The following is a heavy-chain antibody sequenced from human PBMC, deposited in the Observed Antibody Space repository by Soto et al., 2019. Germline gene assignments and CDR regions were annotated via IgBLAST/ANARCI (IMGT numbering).Heavy chain of an antibody. V-gene: IGHV1-2*02. CDR3: ASLGHCSSTSCYMSGGYGMDV. CDR2: INPNSGGT. D-gene: IGHD2-2*02. CDR1: GYTFTGYY. Sequence: ASVKVSCKASGYTFTGYYTHWVRQAPGQGLEWMGWINPNSGGTNYAQKFQGRVTMTRDTSISTAYMELSRLRSDDTAVYYCASLGHCSSTSCYMSGGYGMDVWGQGTTVTVSS. J-gene: IGHJ6*02.